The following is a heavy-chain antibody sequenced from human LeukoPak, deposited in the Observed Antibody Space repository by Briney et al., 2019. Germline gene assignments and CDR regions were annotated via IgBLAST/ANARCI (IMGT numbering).Heavy chain of an antibody. D-gene: IGHD2-21*02. Sequence: GGSLRLSCAFSGFTFDDYGMSWVRQVPGKGLEWVSGINWNGGSTGYADSVKGRFTISRDNAKKSVYLKMNSLRGEDTALYYCARDYCGGDCYPFDYWGQGTLVTVSS. CDR3: ARDYCGGDCYPFDY. CDR2: INWNGGST. CDR1: GFTFDDYG. V-gene: IGHV3-20*04. J-gene: IGHJ4*02.